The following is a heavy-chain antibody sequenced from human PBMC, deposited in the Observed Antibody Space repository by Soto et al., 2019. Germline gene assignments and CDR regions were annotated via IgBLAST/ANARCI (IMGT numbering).Heavy chain of an antibody. CDR3: AREVDYYGSGSYSDDALDI. D-gene: IGHD3-10*01. Sequence: QVQLVESGPGLVKPSETLSLTCTVSGGSISSYYWSWIRQPPGKGLEWIGYIYYSGSTNYNPSLKSRVTISVDTSKNQFSLKLSSVTAADTAVYYCAREVDYYGSGSYSDDALDIWGQGTMVTVSS. V-gene: IGHV4-59*08. J-gene: IGHJ3*02. CDR1: GGSISSYY. CDR2: IYYSGST.